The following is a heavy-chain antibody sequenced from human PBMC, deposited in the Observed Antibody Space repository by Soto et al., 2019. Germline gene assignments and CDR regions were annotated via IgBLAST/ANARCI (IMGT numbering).Heavy chain of an antibody. CDR3: AADSLLRYYDFWSGYHPPMDV. CDR1: GYTFTSYG. V-gene: IGHV1-18*01. CDR2: ISAYNGNT. J-gene: IGHJ6*02. Sequence: ASVKVSCKASGYTFTSYGISWVRQAPGQGLEWMGWISAYNGNTNYAQKLQGRVTMATDTSTSTAYMELRSLRSEDTAVYYCAADSLLRYYDFWSGYHPPMDVWGQGITVTVSS. D-gene: IGHD3-3*01.